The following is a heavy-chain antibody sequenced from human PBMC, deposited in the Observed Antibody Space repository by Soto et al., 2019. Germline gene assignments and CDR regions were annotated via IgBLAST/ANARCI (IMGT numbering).Heavy chain of an antibody. CDR2: IFHSGST. D-gene: IGHD3-10*01. V-gene: IGHV4-4*02. CDR3: VKSSGSET. J-gene: IGHJ5*02. CDR1: GGSISTNNW. Sequence: SETLSLTCTVSGGSISTNNWWTWVRQPPGKGLEWIGEIFHSGSTNYNPSLNSRVTISVDKSKNQFSLKLNSVTAADTAVYYCVKSSGSETWGQGTPVTVS.